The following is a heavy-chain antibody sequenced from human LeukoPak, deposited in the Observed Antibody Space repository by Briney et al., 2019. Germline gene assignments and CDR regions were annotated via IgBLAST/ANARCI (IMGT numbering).Heavy chain of an antibody. Sequence: GGSLRLSCAASGFTFSSYSMNWVRQAPGKGLEWVSSISSSSSYIYYADSVKGRFTISRDNAKNSLYLQMNSLRAEDTAVYYCAREDYGDYSWYFDLWGRGTLVTVSS. CDR2: ISSSSSYI. CDR3: AREDYGDYSWYFDL. J-gene: IGHJ2*01. D-gene: IGHD4-17*01. CDR1: GFTFSSYS. V-gene: IGHV3-21*01.